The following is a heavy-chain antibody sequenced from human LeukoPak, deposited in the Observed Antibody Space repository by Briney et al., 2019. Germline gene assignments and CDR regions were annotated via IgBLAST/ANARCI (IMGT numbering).Heavy chain of an antibody. CDR3: AKDPNYYDSSGYFDY. CDR1: GFTFSSYS. J-gene: IGHJ4*02. CDR2: ISSSSSTI. Sequence: PGGSLRLSCAASGFTFSSYSMNRVRQAPGKGLEWVSYISSSSSTIYYADSVKGRFTISRDNAKNSLYLQMNSLRTEDTALYYCAKDPNYYDSSGYFDYWGQGTLVTVSS. D-gene: IGHD3-22*01. V-gene: IGHV3-48*04.